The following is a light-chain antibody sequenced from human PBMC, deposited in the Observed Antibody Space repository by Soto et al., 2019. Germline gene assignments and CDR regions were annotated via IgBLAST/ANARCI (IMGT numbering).Light chain of an antibody. CDR3: CSYVGSYSWV. V-gene: IGLV2-11*01. J-gene: IGLJ2*01. CDR1: SSDVGGYDF. Sequence: QSALTQPRSVSGSPGQSVTISCTGTSSDVGGYDFVSWYQQHPGKAPKLMIYDVIRRPSGVPNRFSGSRSGDTASLTISGLQDEDEADYYCCSYVGSYSWVFGGGTKLTVL. CDR2: DVI.